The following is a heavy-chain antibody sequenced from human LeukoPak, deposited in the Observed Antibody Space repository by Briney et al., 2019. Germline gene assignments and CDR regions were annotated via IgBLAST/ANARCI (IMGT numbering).Heavy chain of an antibody. CDR2: IYYSGST. Sequence: SETLSLTCTVSGGSVSSGSYYWSWIRQPPGKGLDWIGYIYYSGSTNYNPSLKSRVTISVDTSKNQFSLKLSSVTAADTAVYYCARGSGYCSSTSCYEYWFDPWGQGTLVTVSS. CDR1: GGSVSSGSYY. V-gene: IGHV4-61*01. CDR3: ARGSGYCSSTSCYEYWFDP. D-gene: IGHD2-2*01. J-gene: IGHJ5*02.